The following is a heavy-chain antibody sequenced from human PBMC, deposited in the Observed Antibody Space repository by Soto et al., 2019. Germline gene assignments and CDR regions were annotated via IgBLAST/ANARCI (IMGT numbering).Heavy chain of an antibody. J-gene: IGHJ4*02. CDR2: IYYSGST. CDR1: GGSISSYY. CDR3: ARDESYDSSGYYRY. Sequence: SETLSLTCTVSGGSISSYYWSWIRQPPGKGLEWIGYIYYSGSTNYNPSLKSRVTISVDTSKNQFSLKLSSVTAADTAVYYCARDESYDSSGYYRYWGQGTLVTVSS. D-gene: IGHD3-22*01. V-gene: IGHV4-59*01.